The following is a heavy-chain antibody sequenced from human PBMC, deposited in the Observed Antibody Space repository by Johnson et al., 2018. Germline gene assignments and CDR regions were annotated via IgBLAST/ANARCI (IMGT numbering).Heavy chain of an antibody. V-gene: IGHV3-30*03. D-gene: IGHD2-2*01. CDR1: GFNFSSYG. Sequence: QVQLVESGGGVVQPGRSLRLSCAASGFNFSSYGMHWVRQAPGKGLEWVAVISYDGSNKYYADSVKGRFTITRDNSKNTLYLQMNILRAEDTSVYYCASCSSTSCPTHYYYYYMDVWGKGTTVTVSS. J-gene: IGHJ6*03. CDR3: ASCSSTSCPTHYYYYYMDV. CDR2: ISYDGSNK.